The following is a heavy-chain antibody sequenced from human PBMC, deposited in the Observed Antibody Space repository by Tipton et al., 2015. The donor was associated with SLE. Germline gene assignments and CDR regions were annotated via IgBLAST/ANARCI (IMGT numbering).Heavy chain of an antibody. J-gene: IGHJ3*02. Sequence: TLSLTCAVYGGSFSGYYWSWIRQPPGKGLEWIGYIYYSGSTNYNPSLKSRVTISVDTSKNQFSLKLSSVTAADTAVYYCARSRGFWSGYADAFDIWGQGTMVTVSS. D-gene: IGHD3-3*01. CDR2: IYYSGST. CDR3: ARSRGFWSGYADAFDI. V-gene: IGHV4-59*01. CDR1: GGSFSGYY.